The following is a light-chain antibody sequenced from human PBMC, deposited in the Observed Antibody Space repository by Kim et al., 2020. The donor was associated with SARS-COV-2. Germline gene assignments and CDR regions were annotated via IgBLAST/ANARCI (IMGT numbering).Light chain of an antibody. CDR3: QQYGRSPWT. Sequence: EIVLTQSPGTLSLSPGERATLSCRASQSVSNNYLAWYQQKPGQAPRLFIYSASSRAPGIPDRFSGSGSGTDFTLTVSRLEPDDFAVYYCQQYGRSPWTFGQGTKVDI. J-gene: IGKJ1*01. CDR2: SAS. CDR1: QSVSNNY. V-gene: IGKV3-20*01.